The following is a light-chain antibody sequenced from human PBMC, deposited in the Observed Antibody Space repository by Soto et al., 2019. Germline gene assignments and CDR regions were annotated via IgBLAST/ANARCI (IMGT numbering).Light chain of an antibody. CDR3: CSYAGSSSYV. CDR2: DVS. V-gene: IGLV2-11*01. Sequence: QSALTQPRSVSGSPGQSVTISCTGTSSDVGGYNYVSWYQEQPGKAPKLMIYDVSKRPSGVPDRFSGSKSGNTASLTISGLQAEDEADYYCCSYAGSSSYVLGTATKVTV. CDR1: SSDVGGYNY. J-gene: IGLJ1*01.